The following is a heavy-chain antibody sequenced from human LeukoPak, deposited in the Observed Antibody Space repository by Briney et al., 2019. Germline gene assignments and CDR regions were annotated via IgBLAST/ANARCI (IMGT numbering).Heavy chain of an antibody. V-gene: IGHV3-30*02. CDR1: GFTFSSYG. Sequence: GGSLRLSCAASGFTFSSYGIHWVRQAPGKGLEWVAFIRYDGSNKYYADSVKGRFTISRDNSKSTLYLQMNSLRVEDSAVYYCAKDLSGGYDHFDYWGQGTLVTVSS. D-gene: IGHD5-12*01. J-gene: IGHJ4*02. CDR3: AKDLSGGYDHFDY. CDR2: IRYDGSNK.